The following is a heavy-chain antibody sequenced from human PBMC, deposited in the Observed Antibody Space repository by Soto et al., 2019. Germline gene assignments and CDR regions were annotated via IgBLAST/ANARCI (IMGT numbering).Heavy chain of an antibody. CDR1: GGAFTNYS. CDR2: IIPLHNTS. J-gene: IGHJ6*02. Sequence: ASVKVSCKVSGGAFTNYSLNWVRHAPGQGLEWLGGIIPLHNTSNYSLKLLGRGSVTRDTSASTAYMELSSLRSEDTAVYYCARDTTVTTYYYGMDVWGQGTTVTVSS. V-gene: IGHV1-69*16. D-gene: IGHD4-4*01. CDR3: ARDTTVTTYYYGMDV.